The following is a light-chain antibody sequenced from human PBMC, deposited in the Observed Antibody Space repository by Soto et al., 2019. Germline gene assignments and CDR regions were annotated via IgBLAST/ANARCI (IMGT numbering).Light chain of an antibody. Sequence: VLTQSPVTLSLSPGERATLSCRASQRVSSTYLAWYQQKPGQAPRLLIYDASSRATGIPDKFIGSGSGSDFSLTISRLEPEDSAVYYCQQYGKSPGFFTFGPATKVDIK. J-gene: IGKJ3*01. V-gene: IGKV3-20*01. CDR1: QRVSSTY. CDR3: QQYGKSPGFFT. CDR2: DAS.